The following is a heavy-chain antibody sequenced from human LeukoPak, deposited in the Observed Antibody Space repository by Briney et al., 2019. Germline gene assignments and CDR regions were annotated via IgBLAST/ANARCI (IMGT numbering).Heavy chain of an antibody. CDR2: ISVGGGST. V-gene: IGHV3-23*01. CDR3: ARSFSGFDY. J-gene: IGHJ4*02. Sequence: GGSLRLSCAASGFTFSSYAMTWVRQAPGQGLEWVSAISVGGGSTSYADSVKGRFTISRDNSQNTLYLQMNSLRAEDTAVYYCARSFSGFDYWGQGTLVTVSS. CDR1: GFTFSSYA.